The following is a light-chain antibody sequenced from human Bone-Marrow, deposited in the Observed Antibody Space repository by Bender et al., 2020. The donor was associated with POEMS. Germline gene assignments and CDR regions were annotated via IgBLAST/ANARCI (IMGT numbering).Light chain of an antibody. V-gene: IGLV2-14*03. CDR1: SSDIGHFDY. CDR3: SSYAGTSLI. Sequence: QSALTQPASVSGSPEQAITISCIGTSSDIGHFDYVTWYQQHPGKAPKLIIYDVGNRPSGVSHRFSGSKSGNTASLTISELQAEDEADYYCSSYAGTSLIFGGGTKLAVL. CDR2: DVG. J-gene: IGLJ2*01.